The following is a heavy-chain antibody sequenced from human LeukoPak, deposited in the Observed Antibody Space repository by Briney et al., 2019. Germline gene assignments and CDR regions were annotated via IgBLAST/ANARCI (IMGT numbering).Heavy chain of an antibody. Sequence: GASVTVSCTASGFTFTSSAVQWVRQARGQRLEWIGWIVVGSGNTNYAQKFQERVTITRDMSTSTAYMELSSLRSEDTAVYYCAALGSGYARSQNHDAFDIWGQGTMVTVSS. CDR3: AALGSGYARSQNHDAFDI. D-gene: IGHD3-22*01. V-gene: IGHV1-58*01. J-gene: IGHJ3*02. CDR2: IVVGSGNT. CDR1: GFTFTSSA.